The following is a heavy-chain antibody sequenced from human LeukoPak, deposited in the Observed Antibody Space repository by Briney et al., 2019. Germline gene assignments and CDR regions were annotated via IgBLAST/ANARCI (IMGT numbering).Heavy chain of an antibody. CDR2: ISYDGSNK. Sequence: GGSLRLSCAASGFTFSSYAMHWVRQAPGKGLEWVAVISYDGSNKYYADSVKGRFTISRDNSKNTLYLQMNSLRAEDTAVYYCARDLNKGLLWFGELAYYFDYWGQGTLVTVSS. V-gene: IGHV3-30-3*01. J-gene: IGHJ4*02. CDR3: ARDLNKGLLWFGELAYYFDY. CDR1: GFTFSSYA. D-gene: IGHD3-10*01.